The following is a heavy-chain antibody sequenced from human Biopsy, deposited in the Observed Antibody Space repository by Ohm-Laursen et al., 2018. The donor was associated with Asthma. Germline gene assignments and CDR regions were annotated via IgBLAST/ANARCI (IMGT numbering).Heavy chain of an antibody. V-gene: IGHV3-33*01. D-gene: IGHD4-17*01. Sequence: SLRLSCAASGFTFSSYGMHWVRQAPGKGLEWVAVIWNDGSNKYYADSVKGRFTISRDNSKNTLYLQMNSLRAEDTAVYYCARKARHGDYDFDYWGQGTLVTVSS. CDR1: GFTFSSYG. J-gene: IGHJ4*02. CDR2: IWNDGSNK. CDR3: ARKARHGDYDFDY.